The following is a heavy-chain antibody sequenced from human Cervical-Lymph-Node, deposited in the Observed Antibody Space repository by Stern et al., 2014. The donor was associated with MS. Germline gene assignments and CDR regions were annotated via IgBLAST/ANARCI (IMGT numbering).Heavy chain of an antibody. CDR3: ARHGDSSFVY. Sequence: QVQLVESGPGLVKPSETLSLTCTVSGGSISSYYWSWIRQPTGKGLEWIGYIYYIGTTNYNPSLKSRVTISVDTSKNQFSLKLSSVSVADTAVYYCARHGDSSFVYWGQGTLVTISS. V-gene: IGHV4-59*08. CDR2: IYYIGTT. D-gene: IGHD2-21*02. J-gene: IGHJ4*02. CDR1: GGSISSYY.